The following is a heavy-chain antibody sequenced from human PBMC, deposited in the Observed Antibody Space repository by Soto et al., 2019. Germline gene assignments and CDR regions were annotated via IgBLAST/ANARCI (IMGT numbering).Heavy chain of an antibody. CDR1: GGSVSRDSNF. J-gene: IGHJ4*02. CDR2: IYYSGPT. Sequence: KSSETLSLTCTVSGGSVSRDSNFWSWIRQPPGKGLEWIGYIYYSGPTRYNPSLESRVTISIDSSKNQVSLNLPPVPAADTALSCRTRGYRQQAHWDRGALVDAFS. V-gene: IGHV4-61*01. D-gene: IGHD4-4*01. CDR3: TRGYRQQAH.